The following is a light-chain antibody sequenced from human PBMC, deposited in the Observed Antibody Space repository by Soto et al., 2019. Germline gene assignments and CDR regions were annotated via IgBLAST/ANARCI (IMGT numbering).Light chain of an antibody. CDR3: QQYGDAPVT. V-gene: IGKV3-20*01. J-gene: IGKJ1*01. CDR2: APT. Sequence: VLTQSPVILSLSPGERATLSCRASQSVTNDLLAWYQQKPGQAPSLLVYAPTKRAIVIPGRFSGGGSEIDFSITISRLEAEAVALYYCQQYGDAPVTFGQGTKVEI. CDR1: QSVTNDL.